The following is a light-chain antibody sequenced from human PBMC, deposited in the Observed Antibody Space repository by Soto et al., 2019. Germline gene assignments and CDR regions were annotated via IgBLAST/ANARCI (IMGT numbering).Light chain of an antibody. J-gene: IGKJ5*01. CDR1: QSVSSY. V-gene: IGKV3-11*01. CDR3: QQRSNWPIT. CDR2: DAS. Sequence: EIVLTQSPATLSLSPWERATPSCRASQSVSSYLAWYQQKPGQAPRLLIYDASNRATGIPARFSGSGSGTDFTLTISSLEPEDFAVYYCQQRSNWPITFGQGTRLEIK.